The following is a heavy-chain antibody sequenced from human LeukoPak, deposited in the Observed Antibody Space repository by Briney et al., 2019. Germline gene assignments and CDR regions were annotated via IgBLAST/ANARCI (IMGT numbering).Heavy chain of an antibody. V-gene: IGHV3-21*01. J-gene: IGHJ4*02. CDR2: ISSSSSYI. D-gene: IGHD3-3*01. CDR1: GFTFSSYS. CDR3: ARDQPGHDFWSGPTFDY. Sequence: GGSLRLSCAASGFTFSSYSMNWVRQAPGKGLEWVSSISSSSSYIYYADSVKGRFTISRDNAKNSLYLQMNSLRAEDTAVYYCARDQPGHDFWSGPTFDYWGQGTLVTVSS.